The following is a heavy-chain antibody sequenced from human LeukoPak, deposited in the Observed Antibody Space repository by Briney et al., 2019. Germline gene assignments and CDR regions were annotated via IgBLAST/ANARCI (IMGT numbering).Heavy chain of an antibody. CDR3: ARLNTAMAYFDY. CDR1: GYSFTSYW. V-gene: IGHV5-51*01. D-gene: IGHD5-18*01. CDR2: IYPGDSDT. Sequence: NLGGSLKISCKGSGYSFTSYWIGWVRQMPGKGLEWMGIIYPGDSDTRYSPSFQGQVTISADKSISTAYLQWSSLKASDTAMYYCARLNTAMAYFDYWGQGTLVTVSS. J-gene: IGHJ4*02.